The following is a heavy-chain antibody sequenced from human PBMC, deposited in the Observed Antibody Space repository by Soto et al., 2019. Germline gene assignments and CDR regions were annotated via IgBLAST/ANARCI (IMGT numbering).Heavy chain of an antibody. CDR1: GFTVSSSY. CDR2: IYSGGTT. J-gene: IGHJ4*02. CDR3: TKLEMAALKY. D-gene: IGHD6-19*01. Sequence: EVQLVESGGGLIQPGGSLRLSCAASGFTVSSSYMSWVRQAPGKGLECVSGIYSGGTTYYADSVNWRFIISIDDSKNTLYLQLNTLRADDTALYYCTKLEMAALKYWGQGTLVTVSS. V-gene: IGHV3-53*01.